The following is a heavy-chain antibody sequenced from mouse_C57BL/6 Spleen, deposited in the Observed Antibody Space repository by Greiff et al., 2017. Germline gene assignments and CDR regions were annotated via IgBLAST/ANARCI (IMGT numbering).Heavy chain of an antibody. J-gene: IGHJ3*01. Sequence: EVQLQESGPGLVKPSQSLSLTCSVTGYSITSGYYWNWIRQFPGNKLEWMGYISYDGSNNYNPSLKNRISITRDTSKNQFFLKLNSVTTEDTATYYCARDYSNYSFAYWGQGTLVTVSA. D-gene: IGHD2-5*01. CDR1: GYSITSGYY. CDR2: ISYDGSN. CDR3: ARDYSNYSFAY. V-gene: IGHV3-6*01.